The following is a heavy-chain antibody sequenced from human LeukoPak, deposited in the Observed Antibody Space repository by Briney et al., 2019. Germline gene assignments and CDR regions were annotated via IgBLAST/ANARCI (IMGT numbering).Heavy chain of an antibody. V-gene: IGHV3-23*01. CDR1: GFTFSSYA. J-gene: IGHJ4*02. CDR3: AAGVVVAATPFYFDY. CDR2: ISGSGGST. D-gene: IGHD2-15*01. Sequence: GGSLRLSCAASGFTFSSYAMSWVRQAPGKGLEWVSAISGSGGSTYYADSVKGRFTISRDNSKNTLYLQMNSLRAEGTAVYYCAAGVVVAATPFYFDYWGQGTLVTVSS.